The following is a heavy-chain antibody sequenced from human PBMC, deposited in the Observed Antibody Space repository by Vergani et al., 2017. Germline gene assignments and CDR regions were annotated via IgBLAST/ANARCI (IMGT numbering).Heavy chain of an antibody. J-gene: IGHJ4*02. Sequence: QVQLVQSGAEVKKPGASVKVSCKASGYTFTGYYMHWVRQAPGQGLGWMGRINPNSGGTIYAQKFQGRVTMTRDTSISTAYMELGRLRSDDTAVYYCSRATICGVGYPADYWGQGTLVTVSS. CDR2: INPNSGGT. V-gene: IGHV1-2*06. D-gene: IGHD3-3*01. CDR3: SRATICGVGYPADY. CDR1: GYTFTGYY.